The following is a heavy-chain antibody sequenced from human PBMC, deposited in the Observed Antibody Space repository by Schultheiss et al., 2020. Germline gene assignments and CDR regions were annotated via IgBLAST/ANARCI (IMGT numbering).Heavy chain of an antibody. J-gene: IGHJ2*01. D-gene: IGHD5-24*01. CDR3: ASRRDGYSFYWYFDL. CDR1: GGSISSGSYY. Sequence: SETLSLTCTVSGGSISSGSYYWSWIRQPAGKGLEWIGYIYYSGSTNYNPSLKSRVTISVDTSKNQFSLKLSSVTAADTAVYYCASRRDGYSFYWYFDLWGRGTLVTVSS. CDR2: IYYSGST. V-gene: IGHV4-61*10.